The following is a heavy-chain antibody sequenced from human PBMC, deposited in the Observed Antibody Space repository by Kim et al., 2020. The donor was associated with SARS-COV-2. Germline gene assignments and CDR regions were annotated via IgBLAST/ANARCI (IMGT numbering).Heavy chain of an antibody. D-gene: IGHD4-17*01. Sequence: SYADSVKGRFTISRDNAKNTLDLQMNSLRGEDTAVYYGARGLYGGNVPGNWGQGTLVAVSS. CDR3: ARGLYGGNVPGN. V-gene: IGHV3-74*01. J-gene: IGHJ4*02.